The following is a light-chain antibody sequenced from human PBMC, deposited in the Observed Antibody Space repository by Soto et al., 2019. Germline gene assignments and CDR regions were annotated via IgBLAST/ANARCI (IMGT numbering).Light chain of an antibody. V-gene: IGLV2-23*02. Sequence: QSALTQPASVSGSPGQSITISCTGTNRDVGTYNLVSWYQQHPGKAPKLMIYEVSKRPSGVSNRFSGSKSGNTASLTISGLQAEDEADYYCCSYAGSSTYVFGTGTKLTVL. J-gene: IGLJ1*01. CDR3: CSYAGSSTYV. CDR2: EVS. CDR1: NRDVGTYNL.